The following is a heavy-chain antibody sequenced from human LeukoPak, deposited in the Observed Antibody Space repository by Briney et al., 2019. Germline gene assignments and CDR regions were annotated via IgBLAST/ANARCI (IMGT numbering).Heavy chain of an antibody. CDR1: GYTFTNYG. CDR2: ISTYSGNT. CDR3: ARGYCRSTSCHEPPLYGMDV. Sequence: ASIKVSFKASGYTFTNYGFSWVRQAPGQGLEWMGWISTYSGNTNYAQQLQGRVTMPSETSTSTVYMELRSLRSDDPAVYYCARGYCRSTSCHEPPLYGMDVWGQGTTVTVS. J-gene: IGHJ6*02. D-gene: IGHD2-2*01. V-gene: IGHV1-18*04.